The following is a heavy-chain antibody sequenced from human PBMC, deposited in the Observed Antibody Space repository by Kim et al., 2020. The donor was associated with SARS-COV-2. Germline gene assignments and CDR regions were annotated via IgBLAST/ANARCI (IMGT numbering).Heavy chain of an antibody. CDR3: ASGTGCIDY. D-gene: IGHD2-8*02. Sequence: GSTNYNPSLKSRVTMSGDTSKNQFSLKLSSVTAADTAVYYCASGTGCIDYWGQGTLVTVSS. CDR2: GST. V-gene: IGHV4-59*09. J-gene: IGHJ4*02.